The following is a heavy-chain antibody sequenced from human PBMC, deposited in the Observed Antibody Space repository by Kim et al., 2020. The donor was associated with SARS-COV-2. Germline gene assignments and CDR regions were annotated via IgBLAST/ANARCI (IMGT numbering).Heavy chain of an antibody. CDR3: ARGKTKFDLYYFDY. Sequence: SETLSLTCAVYGGSFSGYYWSWIRQPPGKGLEWIGEINHSGSTNYNPSLKSRVTISVDTSKNQFSLKLSSVTAADTAVYYCARGKTKFDLYYFDYWGQGTLVTVSS. CDR1: GGSFSGYY. J-gene: IGHJ4*02. CDR2: INHSGST. V-gene: IGHV4-34*01.